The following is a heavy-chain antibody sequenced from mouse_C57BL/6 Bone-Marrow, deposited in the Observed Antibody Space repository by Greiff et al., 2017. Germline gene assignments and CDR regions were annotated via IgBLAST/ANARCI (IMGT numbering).Heavy chain of an antibody. V-gene: IGHV5-9*01. CDR3: ARLRVTAQATDFAY. D-gene: IGHD3-2*02. CDR1: GFTFSSYT. Sequence: EVKLVESGGGLVKPGGSLKLSCAASGFTFSSYTMSWVRQTPEKRLEWVATISGGGGNTYYPDSVKGRFTISRDNAKNTLYLQMSSLRSEDTALYYCARLRVTAQATDFAYWGQGTLVTVSA. J-gene: IGHJ3*01. CDR2: ISGGGGNT.